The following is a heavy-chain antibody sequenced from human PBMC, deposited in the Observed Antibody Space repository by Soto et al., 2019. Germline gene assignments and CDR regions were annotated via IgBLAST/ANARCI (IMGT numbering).Heavy chain of an antibody. D-gene: IGHD3-22*01. J-gene: IGHJ3*02. CDR3: ARVRGEITMIVVALDAFDI. CDR1: GGTFSSYA. Sequence: VKVSCKASGGTFSSYAISWVRQAPGQGLEWMGGIIPIFGTANYAQKFQGRVTITADESTSTAYMELSSLRSEDTAVYYCARVRGEITMIVVALDAFDIWGQGTMVTVSS. V-gene: IGHV1-69*13. CDR2: IIPIFGTA.